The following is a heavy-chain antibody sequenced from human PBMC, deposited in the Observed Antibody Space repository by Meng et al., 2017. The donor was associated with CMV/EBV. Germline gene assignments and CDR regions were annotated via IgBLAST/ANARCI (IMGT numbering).Heavy chain of an antibody. CDR3: ARSGGSLTGALPPDY. V-gene: IGHV3-11*04. Sequence: GGSLRLSCAASGFTFSDYYMSWIRQAPGKGLEWVSYISSSGSTMYYADSVKGRFIISRDNAKNSLYLQMNSLRAEDTAVYYCARSGGSLTGALPPDYWGQGTPVTVSS. CDR2: ISSSGSTM. D-gene: IGHD3-9*01. CDR1: GFTFSDYY. J-gene: IGHJ4*02.